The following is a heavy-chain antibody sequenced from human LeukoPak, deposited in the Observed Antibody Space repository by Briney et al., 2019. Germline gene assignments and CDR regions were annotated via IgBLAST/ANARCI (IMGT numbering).Heavy chain of an antibody. CDR2: INPSGDST. CDR1: GCSFSSYY. J-gene: IGHJ5*02. Sequence: GASVKVSCKASGCSFSSYYMHWVRQAPGQGLEWMGIINPSGDSTTYAQKFQGRVTMTRDTSTRTVYMELSSLRSDDTAVYYCARENDYGNNWFDPWGQGTLVTVSS. CDR3: ARENDYGNNWFDP. V-gene: IGHV1-46*01. D-gene: IGHD4-17*01.